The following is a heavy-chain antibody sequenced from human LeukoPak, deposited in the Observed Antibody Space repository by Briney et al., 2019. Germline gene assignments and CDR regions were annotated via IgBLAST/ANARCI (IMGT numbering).Heavy chain of an antibody. D-gene: IGHD6-13*01. CDR2: ISSSGSTK. J-gene: IGHJ4*02. CDR1: GFTFSSYE. V-gene: IGHV3-48*03. CDR3: ARESSWYALDY. Sequence: PGGSLRLSCAASGFTFSSYEMNWVRQAPGKGLEWVSYISSSGSTKYYADSVKGRFTISRDNAKNLLYLQMNSLRAEDTAVYYCARESSWYALDYWGQGTLVTVSS.